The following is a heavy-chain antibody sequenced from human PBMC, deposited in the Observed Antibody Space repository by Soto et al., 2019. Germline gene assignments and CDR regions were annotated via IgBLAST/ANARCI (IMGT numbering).Heavy chain of an antibody. Sequence: EVQLVESGGGLAQPGGSLRLSCAASGFTFSDHYMDWVRQAPGKGLEWVGRTRKKSNGYSTEYAASVKGRFTISRDDSQNSLFLQMNSLKTEYAAVYYCTKVGSGFNYDDWGQGTLVTVSS. V-gene: IGHV3-72*01. D-gene: IGHD5-12*01. CDR3: TKVGSGFNYDD. J-gene: IGHJ4*02. CDR2: TRKKSNGYST. CDR1: GFTFSDHY.